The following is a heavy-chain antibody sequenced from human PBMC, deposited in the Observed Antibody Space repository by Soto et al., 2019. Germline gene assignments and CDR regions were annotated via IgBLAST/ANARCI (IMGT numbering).Heavy chain of an antibody. CDR1: GFTISDYG. V-gene: IGHV3-23*01. J-gene: IGHJ4*02. CDR2: FSGSRGKT. D-gene: IGHD1-1*01. CDR3: VRWNGFGDS. Sequence: EVQLLASGGNSVQPGGSLKLSCAVSGFTISDYGVTWVRQPPGKGLYWVSGFSGSRGKTFYADSVRGRFTISREYSTNAVYLQMDSLGAEDTAVDYCVRWNGFGDSWGQGTLVTVSS.